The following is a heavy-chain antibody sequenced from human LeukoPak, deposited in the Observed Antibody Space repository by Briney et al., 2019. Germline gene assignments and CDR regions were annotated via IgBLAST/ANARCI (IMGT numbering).Heavy chain of an antibody. D-gene: IGHD1-7*01. CDR2: IYSGGST. V-gene: IGHV3-23*03. Sequence: GGSLRLSCAASGFTFSSYAMSWVRQAPGKGLEWVSVIYSGGSTYYADSVKGRFTISRDNAGNSLYLQMNSLRAEDTAVYYCARDRDWNSGFDYWGQGTLVTVSS. J-gene: IGHJ4*02. CDR1: GFTFSSYA. CDR3: ARDRDWNSGFDY.